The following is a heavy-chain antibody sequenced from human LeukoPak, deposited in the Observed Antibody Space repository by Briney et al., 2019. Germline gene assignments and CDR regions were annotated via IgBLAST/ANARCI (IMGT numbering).Heavy chain of an antibody. CDR1: GFPFSSCA. D-gene: IGHD2-15*01. CDR3: ARHPTVVVAATYFDW. Sequence: GGSLRLSCAASGFPFSSCAMSWVRQAPGKGLEWVSAISGSGYGTYYADSVKGRFTISRDNSKNTLFLQMNSLRAEDTAVYYCARHPTVVVAATYFDWWGQGTLVTVSS. J-gene: IGHJ4*02. CDR2: ISGSGYGT. V-gene: IGHV3-23*01.